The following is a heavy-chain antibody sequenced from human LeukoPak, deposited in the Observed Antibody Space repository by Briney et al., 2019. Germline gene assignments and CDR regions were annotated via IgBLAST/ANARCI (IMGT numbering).Heavy chain of an antibody. CDR3: ARGGYSGLPIPNWFDP. V-gene: IGHV4-34*01. CDR1: GGSFSGYY. D-gene: IGHD5-12*01. Sequence: SETLSLTCAVYGGSFSGYYWSWIRQPPGKGLEWIGEINHSGSTNYNASLKSRVTISVDTSKNQFSLKLSSVTAADTAVYYCARGGYSGLPIPNWFDPWGQGTLVTVSS. CDR2: INHSGST. J-gene: IGHJ5*02.